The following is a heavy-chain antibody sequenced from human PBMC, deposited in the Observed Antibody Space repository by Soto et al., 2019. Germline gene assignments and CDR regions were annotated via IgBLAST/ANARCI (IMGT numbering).Heavy chain of an antibody. Sequence: EVQLVESGGGLVQPGGSVRLSCAASKFTITSYWMHWVRQAPGKGLVWVSRINSDGSSISYADAVKGRFTISRDNAKNTLYLQMNSLRVEGTAVYYCAREVSHGYVLRGMDVWDQGTTVTVFS. CDR2: INSDGSSI. CDR3: AREVSHGYVLRGMDV. V-gene: IGHV3-74*01. J-gene: IGHJ6*02. D-gene: IGHD5-18*01. CDR1: KFTITSYW.